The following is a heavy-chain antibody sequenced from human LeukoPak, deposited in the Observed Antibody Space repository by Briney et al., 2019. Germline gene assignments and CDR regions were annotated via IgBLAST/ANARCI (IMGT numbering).Heavy chain of an antibody. V-gene: IGHV4-34*01. D-gene: IGHD3-10*01. Sequence: SETLSLTCAVYGGSFSGYYWSWIRQHPGKGLEWIGYIYYSGSTYYNPSLKSRVTISVDTSKNQFSLKLSSVTAADTAVYYCARRWPYGEIDYWGQGTLVTVSS. CDR1: GGSFSGYY. CDR3: ARRWPYGEIDY. CDR2: IYYSGST. J-gene: IGHJ4*02.